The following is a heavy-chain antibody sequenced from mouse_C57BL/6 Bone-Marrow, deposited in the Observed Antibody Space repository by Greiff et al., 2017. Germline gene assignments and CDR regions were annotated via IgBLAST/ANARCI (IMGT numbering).Heavy chain of an antibody. D-gene: IGHD2-4*01. Sequence: VQLQESGAELVRPGTSVKVSCKASGYAFTNYLIEWVKQRPGQGLEWIGVINPGSGGTNYNEKFKGKATLTADKSSSTAYRQLSSLTSEDSAVYFCARSGYDYDVPLFACWGQGTLVTVSA. CDR1: GYAFTNYL. V-gene: IGHV1-54*01. CDR3: ARSGYDYDVPLFAC. CDR2: INPGSGGT. J-gene: IGHJ3*01.